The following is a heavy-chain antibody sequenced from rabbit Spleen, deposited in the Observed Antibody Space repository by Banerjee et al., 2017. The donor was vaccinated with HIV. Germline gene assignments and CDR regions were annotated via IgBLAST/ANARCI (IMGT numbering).Heavy chain of an antibody. CDR3: ARGGSSGYRFFGL. V-gene: IGHV1S45*01. CDR2: IYAGSSGST. CDR1: GFSFSSSYY. D-gene: IGHD1-1*01. J-gene: IGHJ4*01. Sequence: QEQLEESGGGLVQPEGSLTLTCTASGFSFSSSYYMCWVRQAPGKGLEWIGCIYAGSSGSTYYATWAKGRFTISKTSSTTVTLQMTSLTAADTATYFCARGGSSGYRFFGLWGPGTLVTVS.